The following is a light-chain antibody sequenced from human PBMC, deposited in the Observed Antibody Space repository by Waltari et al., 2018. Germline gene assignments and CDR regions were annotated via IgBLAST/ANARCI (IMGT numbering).Light chain of an antibody. CDR3: QQYYTTPIT. CDR1: QSVFSSSNNENH. CDR2: WAS. Sequence: DIVMTQSPDFLPVSLGERANINCKSSQSVFSSSNNENHLAWYQQNPGQSPELLIYWASTRDSGVPDRFSASGSGTHFTLTIGSLQSEDVAVYYCQQYYTTPITFGQGTRLEIK. V-gene: IGKV4-1*01. J-gene: IGKJ5*01.